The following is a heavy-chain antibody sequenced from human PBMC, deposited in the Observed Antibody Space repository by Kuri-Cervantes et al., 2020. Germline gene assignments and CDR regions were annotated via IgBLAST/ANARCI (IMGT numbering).Heavy chain of an antibody. D-gene: IGHD1-7*01. J-gene: IGHJ3*02. CDR3: ARGELNSRRAFDI. V-gene: IGHV4-31*01. CDR2: IYYSGST. Sequence: SETLSLTCTVSGGSISSGGYYWSWIRQHPGKGLEWIGYIYYSGSTYYNPSLKSLVTISVDTSKNQFSLKLSSVTAADTAVYYCARGELNSRRAFDIWGQGTMVTVSS. CDR1: GGSISSGGYY.